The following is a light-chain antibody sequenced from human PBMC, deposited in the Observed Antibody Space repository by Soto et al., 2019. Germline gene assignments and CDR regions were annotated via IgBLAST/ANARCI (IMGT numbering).Light chain of an antibody. CDR1: QSISSY. V-gene: IGKV1-39*01. CDR2: AAS. CDR3: QHSYSTPIP. Sequence: EIQMTQSPSSLSASVGDRVTITCRASQSISSYLNWYQQKPGKAPKLLIYAASSLQSGVPSRFSGSGSGTDFTLTISSLQPEDFATYYCQHSYSTPIPFGQRRLPEIK. J-gene: IGKJ5*01.